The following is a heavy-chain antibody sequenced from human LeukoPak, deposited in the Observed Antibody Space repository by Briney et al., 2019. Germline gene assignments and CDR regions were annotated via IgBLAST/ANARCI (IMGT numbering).Heavy chain of an antibody. CDR2: IYYSGST. V-gene: IGHV4-59*01. CDR3: ARETQDYGMDV. CDR1: GGSISSYY. Sequence: SETLSLTCTVSGGSISSYYWSWIRQPPGKGLEWIGYIYYSGSTNYNPSLKSRVTISVDTSKNQFSLKLSSVTAADTAVHYCARETQDYGMDVWGQGTTVTVSS. J-gene: IGHJ6*02.